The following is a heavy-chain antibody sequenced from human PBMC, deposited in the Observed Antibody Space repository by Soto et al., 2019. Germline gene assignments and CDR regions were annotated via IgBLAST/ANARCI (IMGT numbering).Heavy chain of an antibody. V-gene: IGHV3-66*01. CDR2: ISNRGDT. CDR3: AREPRYCRGGSCSITGDALDI. D-gene: IGHD2-15*01. Sequence: VQLVESGGGLVQPGGSLRLSCTASGFIVSDTYMNWVRQAPGKGLEWVSVISNRGDTHYADSVRGRFSLSRDIADNTLHLQMNNLRVEDTAVYYCAREPRYCRGGSCSITGDALDIWGQGTMVTVSS. J-gene: IGHJ3*02. CDR1: GFIVSDTY.